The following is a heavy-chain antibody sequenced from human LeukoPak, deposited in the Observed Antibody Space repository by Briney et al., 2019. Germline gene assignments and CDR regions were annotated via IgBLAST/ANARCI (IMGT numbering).Heavy chain of an antibody. Sequence: SETLSLTCTVSGGSLSSDAYYWSWIRQHPGKGLEWIGYIYYSGSTYYNPSLKSRVTISVDTSKNQFSLKLSSVTAADTAVYYCAREAFDFWSGYTPSYFDYWGQGTLVTVSS. CDR3: AREAFDFWSGYTPSYFDY. V-gene: IGHV4-31*03. D-gene: IGHD3-3*01. J-gene: IGHJ4*02. CDR2: IYYSGST. CDR1: GGSLSSDAYY.